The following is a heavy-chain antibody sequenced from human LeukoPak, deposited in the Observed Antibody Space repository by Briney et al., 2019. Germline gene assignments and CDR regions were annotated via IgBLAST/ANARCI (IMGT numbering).Heavy chain of an antibody. Sequence: GGFLRLSCAASGFTFNSYSMNWVRQAPGKGLEWVSSISGSNSYIYYADSMKGRFTISRDNAKNSLYLQMNSLRAEDTAVYYCAELGITMIGGVWGKGTTVTISS. CDR1: GFTFNSYS. J-gene: IGHJ6*04. CDR2: ISGSNSYI. CDR3: AELGITMIGGV. D-gene: IGHD3-10*02. V-gene: IGHV3-21*01.